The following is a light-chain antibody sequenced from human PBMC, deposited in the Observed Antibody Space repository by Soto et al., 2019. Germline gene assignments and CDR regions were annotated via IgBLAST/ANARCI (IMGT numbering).Light chain of an antibody. CDR2: DVF. Sequence: EIVLTQSPATLSLSPGERATLSCRASQSVNNYLAWYQQKPGQAPRLLIYDVFNRATGIPARFSGSGSGTDFTLTISSLEPEDFAVYYCQQRSNWPCLKFGGGTRVEIK. J-gene: IGKJ4*02. CDR3: QQRSNWPCLK. V-gene: IGKV3-11*01. CDR1: QSVNNY.